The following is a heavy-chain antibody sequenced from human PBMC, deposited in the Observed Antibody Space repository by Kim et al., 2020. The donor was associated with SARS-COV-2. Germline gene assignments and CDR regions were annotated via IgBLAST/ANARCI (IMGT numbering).Heavy chain of an antibody. CDR2: INPSGGGT. CDR1: GYTFHDYN. CDR3: ARARGQWFVAD. J-gene: IGHJ4*02. D-gene: IGHD3-22*01. V-gene: IGHV1-46*02. Sequence: ASVKVSCKTSGYTFHDYNVHWVRQAPGQGLEWMGAINPSGGGTSYEQKFQGRITVTSDTSTRTVHMDLRSLTSDDTAVYSCARARGQWFVADWGQGTRVTVSS.